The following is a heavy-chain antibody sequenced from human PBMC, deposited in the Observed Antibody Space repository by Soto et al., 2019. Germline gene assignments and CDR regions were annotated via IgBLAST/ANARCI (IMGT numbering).Heavy chain of an antibody. CDR2: ISYDGSNK. CDR3: AKEGLPFITIFGRFGPYYFDY. CDR1: GFTFSSYG. V-gene: IGHV3-30*18. D-gene: IGHD3-3*01. J-gene: IGHJ4*02. Sequence: GGSLRLSCAASGFTFSSYGMHWVRQAPGKGLEWVAVISYDGSNKYYADSVKGRFTISRDNSKNTLYLQMNSLRAEDTAVYYCAKEGLPFITIFGRFGPYYFDYWGQGTLVTVSS.